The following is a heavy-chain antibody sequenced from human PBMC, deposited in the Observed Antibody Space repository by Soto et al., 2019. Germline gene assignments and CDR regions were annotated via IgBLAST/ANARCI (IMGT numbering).Heavy chain of an antibody. Sequence: ASVKVSCKASGGTFSSYAISWVRQAPGQGLEWMGGIIPIYGTASYAQKFQGRVTITADECTSTAYMELSSLRSEDTAVYYCARDSPRAANYFYAAMAAFHIWGQGTMVTVSS. J-gene: IGHJ3*02. CDR2: IIPIYGTA. D-gene: IGHD3-10*01. CDR3: ARDSPRAANYFYAAMAAFHI. V-gene: IGHV1-69*13. CDR1: GGTFSSYA.